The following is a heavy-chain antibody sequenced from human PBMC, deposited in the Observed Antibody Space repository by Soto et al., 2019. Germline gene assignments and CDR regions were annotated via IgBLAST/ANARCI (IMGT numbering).Heavy chain of an antibody. Sequence: ASVKVSCKASGYTFTRYGISWVRQAPGQGLEWMGWISGYNGDTTYAQKFQGRVTMTIDTSTSTAYMELRSLRSDDTAVYYCARGYDIGWFDLWGQGNLVTVSS. CDR1: GYTFTRYG. V-gene: IGHV1-18*01. CDR3: ARGYDIGWFDL. CDR2: ISGYNGDT. D-gene: IGHD3-9*01. J-gene: IGHJ5*02.